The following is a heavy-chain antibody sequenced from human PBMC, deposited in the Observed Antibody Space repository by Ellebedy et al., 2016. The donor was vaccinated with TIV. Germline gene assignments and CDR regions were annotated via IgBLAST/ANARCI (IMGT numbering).Heavy chain of an antibody. CDR2: IIPVVGTA. V-gene: IGHV1-69*13. D-gene: IGHD6-6*01. CDR3: ARRTAARPTYFYYYHMDV. CDR1: GGTFSSHV. Sequence: SVKVSCXASGGTFSSHVISWVRQAPGQGLEWMGGIIPVVGTANYAQKFQGRVTITADESTSTAYLELSSLRSEDTAVYYCARRTAARPTYFYYYHMDVWGKGTTVAVSS. J-gene: IGHJ6*03.